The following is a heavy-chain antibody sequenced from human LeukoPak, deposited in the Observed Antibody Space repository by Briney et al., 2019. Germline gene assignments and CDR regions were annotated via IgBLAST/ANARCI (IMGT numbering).Heavy chain of an antibody. J-gene: IGHJ4*02. CDR1: GGSFSGYY. D-gene: IGHD6-13*01. CDR3: ASESPPGYSSSWYAN. Sequence: SETLSLTCAVYGGSFSGYYRSWIRQPPGKGLEWIGEINHSGSTNYNPSLKSRVTISVDTSKNQFSLKLSSVTAADTAVYYCASESPPGYSSSWYANWGQGTLVTVSS. V-gene: IGHV4-34*01. CDR2: INHSGST.